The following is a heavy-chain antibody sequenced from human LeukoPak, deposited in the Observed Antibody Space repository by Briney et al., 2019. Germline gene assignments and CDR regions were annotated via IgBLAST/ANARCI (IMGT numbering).Heavy chain of an antibody. D-gene: IGHD2-2*02. CDR2: ISGSGGST. V-gene: IGHV3-23*01. Sequence: GGSLRLSCAAPGFTFSSYAMSWVRQAPGKGQEWVSGISGSGGSTYYADSVKGRFTISRDNSKNTLYLQMNSLRAEDTAVYYCAKGRTAYCSSTSCYTIDYWGQGTLVTVSS. J-gene: IGHJ4*02. CDR1: GFTFSSYA. CDR3: AKGRTAYCSSTSCYTIDY.